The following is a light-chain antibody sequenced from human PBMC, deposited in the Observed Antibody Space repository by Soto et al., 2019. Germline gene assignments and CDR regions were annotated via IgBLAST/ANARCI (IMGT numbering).Light chain of an antibody. V-gene: IGKV3-20*01. Sequence: PGETATLSCRASQSVKTNYLGWYQQKPGQAPRLLIHATYNRATGIPDRFSGSGSGTDFTLTISRLEPEDFAVYFCQEYGTSPLTFGGGTKVEIK. CDR3: QEYGTSPLT. J-gene: IGKJ4*01. CDR2: ATY. CDR1: QSVKTNY.